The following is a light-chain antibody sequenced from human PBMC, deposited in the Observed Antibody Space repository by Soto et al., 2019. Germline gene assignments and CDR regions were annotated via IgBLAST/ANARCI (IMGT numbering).Light chain of an antibody. J-gene: IGLJ3*02. CDR1: NIGSKS. V-gene: IGLV3-21*02. CDR3: ASYTSPSFWV. CDR2: DDF. Sequence: SYELTQPPSVSVAPGQTAKITCGGTNIGSKSVHWYQQRPGQAPVLVVYDDFDRPSGIPDRFSGSRSGNTASMTISALQPEDEAHYYCASYTSPSFWVFGGGTKLTVL.